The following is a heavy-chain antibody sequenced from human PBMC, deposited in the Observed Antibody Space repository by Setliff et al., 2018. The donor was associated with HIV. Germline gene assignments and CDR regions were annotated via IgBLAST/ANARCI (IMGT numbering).Heavy chain of an antibody. V-gene: IGHV3-11*04. CDR1: GFTFSDYY. J-gene: IGHJ6*02. CDR2: ISVSGFNI. Sequence: GGSLRLSCAASGFTFSDYYMNWVRQAPGKGLEWVSFISVSGFNIHYADSVQGRFTISRDNARNSLSLQLNSLRADDTAVYYCARILDMSSRTRTLYHAMDVWGRGTTVTVSS. D-gene: IGHD3-10*01. CDR3: ARILDMSSRTRTLYHAMDV.